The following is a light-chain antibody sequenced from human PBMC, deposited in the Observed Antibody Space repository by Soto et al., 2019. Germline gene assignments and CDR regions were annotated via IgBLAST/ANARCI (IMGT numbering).Light chain of an antibody. Sequence: DIQMTQSPSTLSASVGDRVTITCRASQSISSWLAWYQQKPGKAPKLLIYKASSLEIGVPSRFSGSKSGTEFPLTISSLQPDDLATYVCQQYYIYPWTFGQGTKVEIK. CDR1: QSISSW. CDR3: QQYYIYPWT. V-gene: IGKV1-5*03. CDR2: KAS. J-gene: IGKJ1*01.